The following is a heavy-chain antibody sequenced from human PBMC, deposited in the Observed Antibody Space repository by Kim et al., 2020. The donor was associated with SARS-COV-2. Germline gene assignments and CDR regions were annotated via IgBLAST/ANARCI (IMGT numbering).Heavy chain of an antibody. J-gene: IGHJ6*02. Sequence: GESLKISCKGSGYSFTSYWIGWVRQMPGKGLEWMGIIYPGDSDTRYSPSFQGQVTISADKSISTAYLQWSSLKASDTAMYYCARHCSGGSCYSGGLGYYYGMDVWGQGTTVTVSS. D-gene: IGHD2-15*01. CDR2: IYPGDSDT. CDR3: ARHCSGGSCYSGGLGYYYGMDV. V-gene: IGHV5-51*01. CDR1: GYSFTSYW.